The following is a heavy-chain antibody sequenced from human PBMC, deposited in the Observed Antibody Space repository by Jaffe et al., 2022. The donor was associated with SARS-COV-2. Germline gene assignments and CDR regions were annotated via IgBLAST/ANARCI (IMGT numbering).Heavy chain of an antibody. CDR3: ARATSIAAAAFDI. Sequence: QVQLQESGPGLVKPSETLSLTCTVSGYSISSGYYWGWIRQPPGKGLEWIGSIYHSGSTYYNPSLKSRVTISVDTSKNQFSLKLSSVTAADTAVYYCARATSIAAAAFDIWGQGTMVTVSS. J-gene: IGHJ3*02. D-gene: IGHD6-13*01. CDR1: GYSISSGYY. V-gene: IGHV4-38-2*02. CDR2: IYHSGST.